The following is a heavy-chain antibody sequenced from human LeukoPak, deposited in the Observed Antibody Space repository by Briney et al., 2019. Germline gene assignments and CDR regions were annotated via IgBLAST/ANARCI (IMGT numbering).Heavy chain of an antibody. V-gene: IGHV3-23*01. J-gene: IGHJ4*02. Sequence: PGGSLRLSCAASGFTFRNYAMTWVRQGPGTGLEFVASIIYSGGATYYADSVKGRFTISRDNSKNTLYLQMNSLRAEDTALYYCAKDGLYYDGSEHVYYFDSWGQGTLVTVSS. CDR3: AKDGLYYDGSEHVYYFDS. CDR1: GFTFRNYA. CDR2: IIYSGGAT. D-gene: IGHD3-22*01.